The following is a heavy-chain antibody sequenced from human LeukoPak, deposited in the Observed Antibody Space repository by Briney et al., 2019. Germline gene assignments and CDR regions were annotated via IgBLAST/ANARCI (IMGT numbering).Heavy chain of an antibody. CDR3: ATALSSRMITFGGVIVYAPDY. V-gene: IGHV1-24*01. Sequence: ASVKVSCEVSGYTLTELSMHWVRQAPGKGLEWMGGFDPEDGETIYAQKFQGRVTMTEDTSTDTAYMELSSLRSEDTAVYYCATALSSRMITFGGVIVYAPDYWGQGTLVTVSS. CDR2: FDPEDGET. CDR1: GYTLTELS. J-gene: IGHJ4*02. D-gene: IGHD3-16*02.